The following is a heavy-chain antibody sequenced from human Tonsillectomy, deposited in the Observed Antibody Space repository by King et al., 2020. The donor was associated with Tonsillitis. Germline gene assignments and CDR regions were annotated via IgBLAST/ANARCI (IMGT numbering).Heavy chain of an antibody. CDR2: IRGSGDSK. Sequence: VQLVQSGGGLVQPGGSLRLSCAASGFTFSTYAMSWVRQPPGKGLEWVSSIRGSGDSKSYADSVKGRFTISRDNSKTTLYLQMNSLRAEDTAVYYCAKILLQPYWGQGTLVTVSS. V-gene: IGHV3-23*04. D-gene: IGHD1-1*01. J-gene: IGHJ4*02. CDR1: GFTFSTYA. CDR3: AKILLQPY.